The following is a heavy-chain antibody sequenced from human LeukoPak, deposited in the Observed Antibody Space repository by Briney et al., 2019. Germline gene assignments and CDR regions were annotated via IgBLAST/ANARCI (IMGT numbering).Heavy chain of an antibody. D-gene: IGHD3-10*01. CDR2: IYYSGST. CDR3: ARERYYYGSGRRIDY. CDR1: GGSISSYY. Sequence: SETLSLTCTVSGGSISSYYWSWIRQPPGKGLEWIGYIYYSGSTNYNPSLKSRVTISVDASKNQFSLKLSSVTAADTAVYYCARERYYYGSGRRIDYWGQGTLVTVSS. V-gene: IGHV4-59*01. J-gene: IGHJ4*02.